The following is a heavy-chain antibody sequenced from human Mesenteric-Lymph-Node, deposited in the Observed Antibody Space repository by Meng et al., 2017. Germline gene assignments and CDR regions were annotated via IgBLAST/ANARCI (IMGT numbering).Heavy chain of an antibody. J-gene: IGHJ4*02. CDR3: ARGRGVLVDSSPRRFDY. V-gene: IGHV4-34*01. Sequence: QVKCKQWGPALLKPSGTLALTCAVYGGSFRCYYWSWIRQPPGKGLEWIGEINHSGSTNYNPSLKSRVTISVDTSKNQFSLKLSSVTAADTAVYYCARGRGVLVDSSPRRFDYWGQGTLVTVSS. CDR1: GGSFRCYY. D-gene: IGHD3-22*01. CDR2: INHSGST.